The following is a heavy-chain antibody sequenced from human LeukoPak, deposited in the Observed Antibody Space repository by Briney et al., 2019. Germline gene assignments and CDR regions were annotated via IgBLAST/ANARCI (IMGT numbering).Heavy chain of an antibody. Sequence: GGSLRLSCATSGFTFRSYTMNWVRQAPGKGLEWVSSISSTGNIYYGDSVKGRFTISRDNAKNSLYLQMNSLRAEDTALYYRARADVPGYGIDVWGQGTTVTVSS. CDR3: ARADVPGYGIDV. CDR2: ISSTGNI. CDR1: GFTFRSYT. V-gene: IGHV3-21*01. D-gene: IGHD6-13*01. J-gene: IGHJ6*02.